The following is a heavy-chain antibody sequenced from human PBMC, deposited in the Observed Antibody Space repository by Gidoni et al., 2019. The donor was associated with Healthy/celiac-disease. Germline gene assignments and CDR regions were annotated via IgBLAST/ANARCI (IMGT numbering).Heavy chain of an antibody. CDR3: AKDPSRVGATQTDH. V-gene: IGHV3-23*01. CDR1: GFTVSSYA. J-gene: IGHJ4*02. Sequence: EVQLLESGGGLVQPGWSLRLSCAASGFTVSSYAMSWVRQAPGKGVELVSAISGSGCSTYYADSGKGRFTISRDNSKNTLYLQMNSLRAEDTAVYYCAKDPSRVGATQTDHWGQGTLVTVSS. CDR2: ISGSGCST. D-gene: IGHD1-26*01.